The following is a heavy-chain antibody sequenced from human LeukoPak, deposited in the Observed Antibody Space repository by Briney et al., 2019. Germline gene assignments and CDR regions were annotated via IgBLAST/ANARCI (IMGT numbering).Heavy chain of an antibody. CDR2: ISGSGSST. J-gene: IGHJ3*02. V-gene: IGHV3-23*01. Sequence: GGSLRLSCAASGFTFSSYAMSWVRQAPGKGLEWVSAISGSGSSTYYADSEKGRFTNSRDNATSTLYLQMNSLRAEDTAVYYCAKDSRNCGGDCYSYAFDIWGQGTMVTVSS. CDR1: GFTFSSYA. CDR3: AKDSRNCGGDCYSYAFDI. D-gene: IGHD2-21*02.